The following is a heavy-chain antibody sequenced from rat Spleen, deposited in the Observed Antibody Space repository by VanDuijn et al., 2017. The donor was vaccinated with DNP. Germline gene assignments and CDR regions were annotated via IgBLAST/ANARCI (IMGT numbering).Heavy chain of an antibody. D-gene: IGHD1-1*01. CDR1: GFTFSYYW. CDR2: LTSSGGST. J-gene: IGHJ4*01. CDR3: ALLQCSGYSTLGA. Sequence: EVQLVETGGGLVQPGRSLKLSCVASGFTFSYYWMAWIRQVPGKGLEWVASLTSSGGSTYYGDSVKGRFTISRDNARSTLYLQMASLRSEDTATYYCALLQCSGYSTLGAWGQGTSVTVSS. V-gene: IGHV5-31*01.